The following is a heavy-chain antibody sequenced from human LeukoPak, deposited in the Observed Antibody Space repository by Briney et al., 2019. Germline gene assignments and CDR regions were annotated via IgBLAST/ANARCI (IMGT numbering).Heavy chain of an antibody. V-gene: IGHV1-69*05. CDR3: ARDKTAGLYYFDY. CDR2: IIPIFGTA. CDR1: GGTFSSYA. D-gene: IGHD6-25*01. Sequence: SVKVSCKASGGTFSSYAISWVRQAPGQGLEWMGGIIPIFGTANYAQKFQGRVTITTDESTSTAYMELSSLRSEDTAVYYCARDKTAGLYYFDYWGQGTLVTVSS. J-gene: IGHJ4*02.